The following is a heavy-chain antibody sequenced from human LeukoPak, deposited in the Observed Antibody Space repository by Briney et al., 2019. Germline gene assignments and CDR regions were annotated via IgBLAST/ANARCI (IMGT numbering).Heavy chain of an antibody. D-gene: IGHD3-3*01. J-gene: IGHJ4*02. CDR2: IYYSGST. CDR3: ARHYDFWSGYYTASFDY. V-gene: IGHV4-39*01. CDR1: GGSISSYY. Sequence: SETLSLTCTVSGGSISSYYWGWIRQPPGKGLEWIGSIYYSGSTYYNPSLKSRVTISVDTSKNPFSLKLSSVTAADTAVYYCARHYDFWSGYYTASFDYWGQGTLVTVSS.